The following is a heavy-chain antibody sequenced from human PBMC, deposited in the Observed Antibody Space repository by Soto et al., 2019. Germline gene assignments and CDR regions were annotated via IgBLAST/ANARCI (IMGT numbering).Heavy chain of an antibody. D-gene: IGHD3-22*01. CDR1: GGLFSTYA. V-gene: IGHV1-69*13. CDR3: ARGDSGYVWFNEI. J-gene: IGHJ4*02. CDR2: IIPVFATT. Sequence: SVMVSCKASGGLFSTYAISWVRQAPGQGLEWMGGIIPVFATTYYAEKFEGRVTITDDESTNTAYMELSSLRSEDTAMYYCARGDSGYVWFNEIWGQGTLVTVSS.